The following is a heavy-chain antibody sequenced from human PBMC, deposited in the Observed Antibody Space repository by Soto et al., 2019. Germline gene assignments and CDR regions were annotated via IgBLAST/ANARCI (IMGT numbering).Heavy chain of an antibody. CDR3: ARVGTIFGVVIPSDNWFDP. CDR2: ISAYNGNT. D-gene: IGHD3-3*01. CDR1: GYTFTSYG. Sequence: ASVKVSCKASGYTFTSYGISWVRQAPGQGLEWMGWISAYNGNTNYAQKLQGRVTMTTDTSTSTAYKELRSLRSDDTAVYYCARVGTIFGVVIPSDNWFDPWGQGTLVTVSS. V-gene: IGHV1-18*04. J-gene: IGHJ5*02.